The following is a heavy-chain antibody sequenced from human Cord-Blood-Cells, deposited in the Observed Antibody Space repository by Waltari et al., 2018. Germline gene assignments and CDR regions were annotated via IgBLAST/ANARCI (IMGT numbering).Heavy chain of an antibody. V-gene: IGHV3-30*18. J-gene: IGHJ3*02. Sequence: QVQLVESGGGVVQPGRSLRLSCAASGFTFSSYGVHWVRQAPGKGLEWVAVISYDGSNKYYADSVKGRFTISRDNSKNTLYLQMNSLRAEDTAVYYCAKLISGYDGAFDIWGQGTMVTVSS. CDR3: AKLISGYDGAFDI. D-gene: IGHD5-12*01. CDR1: GFTFSSYG. CDR2: ISYDGSNK.